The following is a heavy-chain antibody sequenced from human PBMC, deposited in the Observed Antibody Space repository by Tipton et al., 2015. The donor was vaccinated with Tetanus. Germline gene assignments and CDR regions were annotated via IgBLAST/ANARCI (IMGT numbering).Heavy chain of an antibody. V-gene: IGHV3-23*01. Sequence: SLRLSCAASGFTFSNYAMSWVRQAPGKGLEWVSAISGSGGSTYYADSVKGRFTISRDNSKNTLYLQMNSLRAEDTAVYYCARPLPWYSSGWYSGYYYYYGMDVWGQGTTVTVSS. J-gene: IGHJ6*02. D-gene: IGHD6-19*01. CDR2: ISGSGGST. CDR1: GFTFSNYA. CDR3: ARPLPWYSSGWYSGYYYYYGMDV.